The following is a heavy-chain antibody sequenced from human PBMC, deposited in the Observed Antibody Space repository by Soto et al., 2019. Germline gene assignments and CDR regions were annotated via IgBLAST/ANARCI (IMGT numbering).Heavy chain of an antibody. CDR2: ISAYNGNT. CDR1: GYSFTSYG. V-gene: IGHV1-18*01. J-gene: IGHJ6*02. D-gene: IGHD3-16*02. CDR3: ARESLSANMYYYYGMDV. Sequence: QVQLVQSGAEVKKPGASVKVSCKASGYSFTSYGISWVRQAPGQGLEWMGWISAYNGNTNYAQKLQGRVTMTTDTSTSTAYMELRSLRSDDTAVYYCARESLSANMYYYYGMDVWGQGTTVTVSS.